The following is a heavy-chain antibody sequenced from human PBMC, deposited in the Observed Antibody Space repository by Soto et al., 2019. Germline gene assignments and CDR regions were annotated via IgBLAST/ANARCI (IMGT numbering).Heavy chain of an antibody. CDR3: VRSGNSDY. D-gene: IGHD2-15*01. CDR1: GHTFSSFG. V-gene: IGHV1-18*01. CDR2: INPYNGNT. J-gene: IGHJ4*02. Sequence: ASVKVSCKASGHTFSSFGFSWVRQAPGQGLEWMGWINPYNGNTDYAQTIQGRLTMTTDTSTRTAYMELRSLRSDDTAVYYCVRSGNSDYWGQGTMVTVSS.